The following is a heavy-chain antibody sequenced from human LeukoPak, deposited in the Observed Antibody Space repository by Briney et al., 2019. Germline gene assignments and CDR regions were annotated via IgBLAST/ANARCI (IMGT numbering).Heavy chain of an antibody. CDR1: GFTFSSYA. Sequence: PGRSLRLSCAASGFTFSSYAVHWVRQAPGKGLEWVAVISYDGSNKYYADSVKGRFTISRDNSKNTLDLQMNSLRAEDTAVYYCARDISGSYFVDVWGQGTTVTVSS. V-gene: IGHV3-30*04. CDR2: ISYDGSNK. J-gene: IGHJ6*02. D-gene: IGHD1-26*01. CDR3: ARDISGSYFVDV.